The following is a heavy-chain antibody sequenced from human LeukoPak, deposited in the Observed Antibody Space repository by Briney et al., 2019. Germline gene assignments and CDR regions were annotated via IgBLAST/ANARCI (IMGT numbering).Heavy chain of an antibody. Sequence: PGGSLRLSCAASGFTFSSYWMHWVRQAPGKGLAWVSRINSDGSSTSYADSVKGRFTISRDNAKNTLYLQMNSLRAEDTAVYYCARGKRGSAFDYWGQGTLVTVSS. CDR1: GFTFSSYW. V-gene: IGHV3-74*01. CDR3: ARGKRGSAFDY. D-gene: IGHD6-19*01. CDR2: INSDGSST. J-gene: IGHJ4*02.